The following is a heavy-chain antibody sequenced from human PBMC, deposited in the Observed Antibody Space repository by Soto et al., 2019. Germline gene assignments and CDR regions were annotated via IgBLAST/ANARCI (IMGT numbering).Heavy chain of an antibody. D-gene: IGHD6-19*01. Sequence: SETLSLTCTVYGGSFSGYFWNWIRQSPGKGLEWIGKVNHNGRNNYNPSLKSRVTISLDMSKNQMSLKLTSVTAADTAVYNCARGGSSDWQVAFDFWGQGTMVTVSS. J-gene: IGHJ3*01. V-gene: IGHV4-34*01. CDR3: ARGGSSDWQVAFDF. CDR1: GGSFSGYF. CDR2: VNHNGRN.